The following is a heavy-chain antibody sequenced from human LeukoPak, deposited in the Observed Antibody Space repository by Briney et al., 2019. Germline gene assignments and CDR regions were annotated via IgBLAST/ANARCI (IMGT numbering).Heavy chain of an antibody. CDR2: TYYRSKWYN. CDR1: GGSVSSNSAA. Sequence: SQTLSLTCAISGGSVSSNSAAWNWIRQSPSRGLEWLGRTYYRSKWYNDYAVSVKSRITINPDTSKDQFSLQLNSVTPEDTAVYYCARDMGGGTTVGDAFDIWGQGTMVTVSS. CDR3: ARDMGGGTTVGDAFDI. V-gene: IGHV6-1*01. D-gene: IGHD1-1*01. J-gene: IGHJ3*02.